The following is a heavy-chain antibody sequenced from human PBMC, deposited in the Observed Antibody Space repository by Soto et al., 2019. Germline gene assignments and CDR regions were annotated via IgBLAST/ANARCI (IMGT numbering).Heavy chain of an antibody. Sequence: ASVKVSCKASGGTFSSYAISWVRQAPGQGLEWMGGIIPIFGTANYAQKFQGRVTITADESTSTAYMELSSLRSEDTAVYYCASAPYSSGRMDVWGQGTTVTVSS. V-gene: IGHV1-69*13. CDR3: ASAPYSSGRMDV. J-gene: IGHJ6*02. CDR2: IIPIFGTA. D-gene: IGHD3-22*01. CDR1: GGTFSSYA.